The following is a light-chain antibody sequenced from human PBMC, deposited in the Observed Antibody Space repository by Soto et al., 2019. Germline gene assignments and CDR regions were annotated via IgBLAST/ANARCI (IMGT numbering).Light chain of an antibody. J-gene: IGLJ7*01. CDR3: QMWDRTTDHAV. V-gene: IGLV3-21*04. Sequence: SYELTQPPSVSVAPGKTATITCGGHNIGGTSVHWYQHKPGQAPILVIYYDNNRPSGVPERFSGSNSGNTATLTISRVEAGDEADYYCQMWDRTTDHAVFGGGTQLTVL. CDR2: YDN. CDR1: NIGGTS.